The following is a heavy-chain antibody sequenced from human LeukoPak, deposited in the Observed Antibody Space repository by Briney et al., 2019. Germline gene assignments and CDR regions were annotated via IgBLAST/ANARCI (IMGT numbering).Heavy chain of an antibody. J-gene: IGHJ4*02. CDR2: INPNSGGT. Sequence: ASVKVSCKASGYTFTGYYMRWVRQAPGQGLEWMGWINPNSGGTNYAQKFQGRVTMTRDTSISTAYMELSRLRSDDTAVYYCARSGPVWAPKTSDYWGQGTLVTVSS. V-gene: IGHV1-2*02. D-gene: IGHD3-16*01. CDR3: ARSGPVWAPKTSDY. CDR1: GYTFTGYY.